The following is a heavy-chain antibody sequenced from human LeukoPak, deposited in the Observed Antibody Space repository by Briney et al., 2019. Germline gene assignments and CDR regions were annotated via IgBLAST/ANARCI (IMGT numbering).Heavy chain of an antibody. J-gene: IGHJ4*02. Sequence: PGGSLRLSCVASGFTFSNYGMSWVRQAPGKGLEGVSVISDSGVGTYYAASVKGRFTISRDNSKNTLFLQLNSLRAEDTAVYYCATTLTNLLPRMYFTYWGQGTLVTVSS. D-gene: IGHD2/OR15-2a*01. V-gene: IGHV3-23*01. CDR1: GFTFSNYG. CDR3: ATTLTNLLPRMYFTY. CDR2: ISDSGVGT.